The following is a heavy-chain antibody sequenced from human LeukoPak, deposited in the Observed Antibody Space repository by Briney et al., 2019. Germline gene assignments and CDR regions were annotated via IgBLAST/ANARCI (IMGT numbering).Heavy chain of an antibody. CDR2: VYYTGST. CDR3: ARGAMATTPFFDY. D-gene: IGHD5-24*01. J-gene: IGHJ4*02. CDR1: GCSISNYY. V-gene: IGHV4-59*01. Sequence: SETLSLSCPVSGCSISNYYYWTWIRPPPGKGLEGIGYVYYTGSTNFNPSLKSRVTMSLDTSRNQFSLRLTSLTAADTAVYYCARGAMATTPFFDYWGQGTLVTVSS.